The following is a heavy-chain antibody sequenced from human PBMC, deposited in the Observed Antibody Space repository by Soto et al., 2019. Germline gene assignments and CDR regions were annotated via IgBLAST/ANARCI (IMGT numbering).Heavy chain of an antibody. Sequence: SETLSLTCTVSGRSISRYYWIWIRQPPGKGLEWIGYIYYSGSTNYNPSLKSRVTISVDTSKNQFSLKLSSVTAADTAVYYCAILRLFGFWSGGPVAYGMDVWGQGTTVTVSS. V-gene: IGHV4-59*01. CDR2: IYYSGST. D-gene: IGHD3-3*01. CDR3: AILRLFGFWSGGPVAYGMDV. CDR1: GRSISRYY. J-gene: IGHJ6*02.